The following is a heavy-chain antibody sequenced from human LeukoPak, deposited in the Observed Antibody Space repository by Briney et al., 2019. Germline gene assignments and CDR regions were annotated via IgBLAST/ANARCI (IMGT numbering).Heavy chain of an antibody. D-gene: IGHD6-19*01. CDR3: ARVVRYSGGPLTDLLPYYFDY. V-gene: IGHV1-3*03. J-gene: IGHJ4*02. CDR2: INTSNGNT. Sequence: ASVKVSCKASGYTFTSYAIHWVRQAPGQRLEWMGWINTSNGNTKYSQEFQGRVTIARDTSASTAYMELRSLRSDDMAVYYCARVVRYSGGPLTDLLPYYFDYWGQGTLVTVSS. CDR1: GYTFTSYA.